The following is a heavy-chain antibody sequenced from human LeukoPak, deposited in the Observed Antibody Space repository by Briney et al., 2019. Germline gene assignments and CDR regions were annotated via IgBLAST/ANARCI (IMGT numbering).Heavy chain of an antibody. CDR2: IYYSGST. J-gene: IGHJ5*02. CDR3: ASHSSGWSGGWFDP. CDR1: GDSISSSSYY. D-gene: IGHD6-19*01. Sequence: PSETLSLTCTVSGDSISSSSYYWGWIRQPPGKGLEWIGSIYYSGSTYYNPSLKSRVTISVDTSKNQFSLKLSSVTAADTAVYYCASHSSGWSGGWFDPWGQGTLVTVSS. V-gene: IGHV4-39*01.